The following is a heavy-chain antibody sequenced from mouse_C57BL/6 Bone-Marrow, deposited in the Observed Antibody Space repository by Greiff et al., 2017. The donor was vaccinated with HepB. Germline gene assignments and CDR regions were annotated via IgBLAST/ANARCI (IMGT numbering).Heavy chain of an antibody. CDR2: IHPNSGST. J-gene: IGHJ2*01. CDR3: AREGWLPFDD. D-gene: IGHD2-3*01. V-gene: IGHV1-64*01. CDR1: GYTFTSYW. Sequence: QVQLQQPGAELVKPGASVTLSCKASGYTFTSYWMHWVKQRPGQGLEWIGMIHPNSGSTNYNEKFKSKATLTVDKSSSTAYMQRSSLTSEDSAVYYCAREGWLPFDDWGQGTTLTVSS.